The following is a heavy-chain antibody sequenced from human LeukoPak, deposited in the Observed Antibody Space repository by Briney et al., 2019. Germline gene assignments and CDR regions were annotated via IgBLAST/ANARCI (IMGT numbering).Heavy chain of an antibody. D-gene: IGHD2-21*02. V-gene: IGHV1-69*13. J-gene: IGHJ6*02. Sequence: SVKVSCKASGGSFSSYAISWVRQAPGQGLEWMGGIIPIFGTANYAQKFQGRVTITADESTSTAYMELSSLRSEDTAVYYCARVGYCGGDCYPYGMDVWGQGTTVTVSS. CDR2: IIPIFGTA. CDR1: GGSFSSYA. CDR3: ARVGYCGGDCYPYGMDV.